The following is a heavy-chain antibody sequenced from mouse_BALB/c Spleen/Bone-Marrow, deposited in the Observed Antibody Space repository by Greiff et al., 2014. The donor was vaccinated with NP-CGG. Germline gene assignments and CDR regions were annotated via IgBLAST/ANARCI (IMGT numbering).Heavy chain of an antibody. CDR3: ESRGEYFDV. CDR2: IYPYNGVS. V-gene: IGHV1-31*01. CDR1: GYSFTGYY. J-gene: IGHJ1*01. Sequence: VQLQQPGPELVKPGASVKISCKAPGYSFTGYYMHWVKQSHGNSLDWIGYIYPYNGVSSYNQKFKGKATLTVDKSSSTAYMELRSLTSDDSAVYYCESRGEYFDVWGAGTTVTVSS.